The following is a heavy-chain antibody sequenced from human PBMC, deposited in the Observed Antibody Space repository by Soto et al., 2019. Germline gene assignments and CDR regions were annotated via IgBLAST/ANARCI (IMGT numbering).Heavy chain of an antibody. CDR2: IYYSGST. J-gene: IGHJ3*02. Sequence: TLSLTCTVSGGSISSGDYYWSWIRQPPGKGLEWIGYIYYSGSTYYNPSLKSRVTISVDTSKNQFSLKLSSVTAADTAVYYCARDPSFYYDSSGSHPGAFDIWGQGTMVTVS. V-gene: IGHV4-30-4*01. CDR1: GGSISSGDYY. CDR3: ARDPSFYYDSSGSHPGAFDI. D-gene: IGHD3-22*01.